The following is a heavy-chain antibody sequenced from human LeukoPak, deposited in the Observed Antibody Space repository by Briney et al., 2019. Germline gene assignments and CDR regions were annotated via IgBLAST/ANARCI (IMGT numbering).Heavy chain of an antibody. V-gene: IGHV4-59*05. Sequence: SETLSLTCTVSGGSISSYYWSWIRQPPGKGLEWIGSIYYSGSTYYNPSLKSRVTISVDTSKNQFSLKLSSVTAADTAVYYCARLAAAGPIHYFDYWGQGTLVTVSS. CDR2: IYYSGST. CDR1: GGSISSYY. D-gene: IGHD6-13*01. J-gene: IGHJ4*02. CDR3: ARLAAAGPIHYFDY.